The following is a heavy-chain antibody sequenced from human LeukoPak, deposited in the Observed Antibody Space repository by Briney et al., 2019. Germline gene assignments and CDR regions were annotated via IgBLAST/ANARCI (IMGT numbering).Heavy chain of an antibody. CDR1: GFTLSSHS. V-gene: IGHV3-21*01. CDR2: ISSSSSYI. J-gene: IGHJ4*02. D-gene: IGHD1-26*01. Sequence: GGSLRLSCAASGFTLSSHSMNWVRQAPGKGLEWVASISSSSSYIYYADSVKGRFTISRDNAKNSLFLQMNSLRAEDTAVYYCARASALWELLYYWGQGTLVTVSS. CDR3: ARASALWELLYY.